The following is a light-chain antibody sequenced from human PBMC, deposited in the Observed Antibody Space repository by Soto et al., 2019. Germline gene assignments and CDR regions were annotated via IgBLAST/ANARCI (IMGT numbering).Light chain of an antibody. CDR2: DAS. V-gene: IGKV3-11*01. CDR3: QHRSNWS. CDR1: QSVSSY. J-gene: IGKJ4*01. Sequence: EIVLTQSPATLSLSPGERATLSCRACQSVSSYLAWYQQKPGQAPRLLMYDASNRATGIPARFSGSGSGTDFTLTISSLEPEDFAVYYCQHRSNWSFGGGTKVEIK.